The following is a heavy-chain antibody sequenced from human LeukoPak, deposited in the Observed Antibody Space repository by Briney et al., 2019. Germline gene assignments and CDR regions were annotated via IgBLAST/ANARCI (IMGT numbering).Heavy chain of an antibody. CDR1: GFTFSNAW. J-gene: IGHJ4*02. CDR3: TTGFFYYDSSGYHY. Sequence: GGSLRLSCAASGFTFSNAWMSWVRQAPGKGLEWVGRIKSKTDGGTTDYAAPVKGRFTISRDDSKNTLYLQMNSLKTEDTAVYYCTTGFFYYDSSGYHYWGQGTLVTVSS. D-gene: IGHD3-22*01. CDR2: IKSKTDGGTT. V-gene: IGHV3-15*01.